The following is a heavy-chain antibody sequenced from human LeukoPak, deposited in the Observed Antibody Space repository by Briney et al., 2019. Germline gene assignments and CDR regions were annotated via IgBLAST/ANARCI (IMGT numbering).Heavy chain of an antibody. CDR2: ISTRSSTI. D-gene: IGHD6-19*01. J-gene: IGHJ4*02. V-gene: IGHV3-48*01. CDR1: GFTFSSYS. Sequence: TGGSLRLSCAASGFTFSSYSMNWVRQAPGKGLEWVSHISTRSSTIYYADSVKGRFTISRDNSKSTLYLQMNSLRAEDTAVYYCAKAYHDSGCLIDYWGQGTLVTVSS. CDR3: AKAYHDSGCLIDY.